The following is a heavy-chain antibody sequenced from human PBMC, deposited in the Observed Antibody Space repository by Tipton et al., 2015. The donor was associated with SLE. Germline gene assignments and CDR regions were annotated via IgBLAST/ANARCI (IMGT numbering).Heavy chain of an antibody. J-gene: IGHJ6*03. CDR1: GGSLSSYY. CDR3: ARVPAFYYYYMDV. Sequence: TLSLTCTVSGGSLSSYYWSWIRQSPEKGLEWIGYLSYSGSTNYNPSLESRVTISVDTSKNQFSLKLSSVTAADTAVYYCARVPAFYYYYMDVWGKGTTVTVSS. CDR2: LSYSGST. V-gene: IGHV4-59*01. D-gene: IGHD2-2*01.